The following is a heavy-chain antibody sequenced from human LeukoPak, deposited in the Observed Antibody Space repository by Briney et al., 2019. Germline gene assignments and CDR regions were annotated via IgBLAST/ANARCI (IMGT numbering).Heavy chain of an antibody. D-gene: IGHD2-21*02. CDR2: INPNSGGT. CDR3: ARPAAYCGGDCYSNGLNWFDP. J-gene: IGHJ5*02. Sequence: ASVKVSCKASGYTFTGYYMHWVRQAPGQGLEWMGWINPNSGGTNYAQKFQGRVTMTRDTSISTAYMELSRLRSDDTAVYYWARPAAYCGGDCYSNGLNWFDPWGQGTLVTVSS. V-gene: IGHV1-2*02. CDR1: GYTFTGYY.